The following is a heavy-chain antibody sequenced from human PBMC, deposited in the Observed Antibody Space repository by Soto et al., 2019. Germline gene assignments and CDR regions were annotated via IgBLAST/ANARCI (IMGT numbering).Heavy chain of an antibody. CDR1: GFTFSDHY. CDR3: ARASLPDYCVSN. Sequence: EVQLVESGGGLVQPGGSLRLSCAASGFTFSDHYMDWVRQAPGKGLEWVGRTRNKANSYTTEYAASVKGRFTISRDDSKNSLYLQMNSLKTEDTAVYYCARASLPDYCVSNWGQGTLVTVSS. CDR2: TRNKANSYTT. D-gene: IGHD4-17*01. J-gene: IGHJ4*02. V-gene: IGHV3-72*01.